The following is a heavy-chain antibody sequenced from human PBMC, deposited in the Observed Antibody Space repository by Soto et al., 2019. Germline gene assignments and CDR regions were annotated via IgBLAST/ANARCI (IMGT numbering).Heavy chain of an antibody. J-gene: IGHJ3*02. Sequence: ASVKVSCKASGGTFSSYAISWVRQAPGQGLEWMGGIIPIFGTANYAQKFQGRVTITADKSTSTAYMELSSLRSEDTAVYYCARDLDSWSFDIWGQGTVVTVSS. D-gene: IGHD3-22*01. CDR1: GGTFSSYA. CDR2: IIPIFGTA. V-gene: IGHV1-69*06. CDR3: ARDLDSWSFDI.